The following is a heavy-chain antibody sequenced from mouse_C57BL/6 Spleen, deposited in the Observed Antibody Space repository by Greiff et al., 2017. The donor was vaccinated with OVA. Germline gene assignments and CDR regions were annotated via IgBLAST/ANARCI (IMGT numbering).Heavy chain of an antibody. V-gene: IGHV1-81*01. Sequence: QVQLQQSGAELARPGASVKLSCKASGYTFPSYGISWVKQRTGQGLEWIGEIYPRSGNTYYNEKFKGKATLTADKSSSTAYMELRSLTSEDSAVYFCARGDYGSSYEGYFDVWGTGTTVTVSS. CDR1: GYTFPSYG. D-gene: IGHD1-1*01. CDR3: ARGDYGSSYEGYFDV. J-gene: IGHJ1*03. CDR2: IYPRSGNT.